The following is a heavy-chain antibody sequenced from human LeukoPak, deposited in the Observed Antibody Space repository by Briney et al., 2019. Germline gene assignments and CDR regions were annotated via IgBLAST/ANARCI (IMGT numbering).Heavy chain of an antibody. V-gene: IGHV1-69*13. J-gene: IGHJ6*01. CDR1: GGTFSSYA. CDR2: IIPIFGTA. Sequence: SVKVSCKASGGTFSSYAISWVRQAPGQGLEWMGGIIPIFGTANYAQKFQGRVTITADESTSTAYMELSSLRSEDTAVYYCAREVVVVPDYYYYGLDVWGEGTTVTVSS. CDR3: AREVVVVPDYYYYGLDV. D-gene: IGHD2-2*01.